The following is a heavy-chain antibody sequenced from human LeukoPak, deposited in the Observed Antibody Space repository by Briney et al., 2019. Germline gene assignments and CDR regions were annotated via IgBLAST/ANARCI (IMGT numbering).Heavy chain of an antibody. CDR1: GCTLTRYG. V-gene: IGHV3-64D*09. D-gene: IGHD3-22*01. J-gene: IGHJ6*02. Sequence: PGGSLRLSCSASGCTLTRYGMHGGRQAPRKGLEYVSAIVSNGDSTYYADSVRGRFTISRDNAKNTLYLQMSSLRPDDTAVYYCVNPGWYYDSSGYSYYYGMDVWGQGTTVTVSS. CDR3: VNPGWYYDSSGYSYYYGMDV. CDR2: IVSNGDST.